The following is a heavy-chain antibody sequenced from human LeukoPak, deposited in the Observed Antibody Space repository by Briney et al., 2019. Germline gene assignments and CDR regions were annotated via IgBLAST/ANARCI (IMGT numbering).Heavy chain of an antibody. CDR1: VYTFTDYY. V-gene: IGHV1-2*02. CDR2: ISPNSGAT. D-gene: IGHD3-9*01. J-gene: IGHJ5*02. CDR3: ARGHYDRENWLDP. Sequence: ASVKVSCKASVYTFTDYYMHWVRQAPGRGLEWMGWISPNSGATNYAEKFQGRVTMATDRSTNTAYMDLSRLTSVDTAVYYCARGHYDRENWLDPWGQGTLVTVSS.